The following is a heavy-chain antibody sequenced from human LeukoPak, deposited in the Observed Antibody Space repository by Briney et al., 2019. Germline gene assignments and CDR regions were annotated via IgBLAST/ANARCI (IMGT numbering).Heavy chain of an antibody. J-gene: IGHJ4*02. Sequence: SVKVSCKASGGTFSSYAISWVRQAPGQGLEWMGGIIPIFGTANYAQKFQGRVTITADKSTSTAYMELSSLRSEDTAVYYCAAQGEYSSSSGSDWGQGTLATVSS. CDR1: GGTFSSYA. CDR2: IIPIFGTA. V-gene: IGHV1-69*06. CDR3: AAQGEYSSSSGSD. D-gene: IGHD6-6*01.